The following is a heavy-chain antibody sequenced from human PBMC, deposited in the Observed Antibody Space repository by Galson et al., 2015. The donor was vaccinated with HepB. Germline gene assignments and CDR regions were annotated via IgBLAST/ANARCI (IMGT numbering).Heavy chain of an antibody. V-gene: IGHV3-23*01. CDR1: GGTFSTYA. Sequence: SCKASGGTFSTYAMGWVRQAPGKGLEWVSSISGSGATTYYGDSVKGRFTISRDNSKNTLYLQMSSLRAEDTAVYYCAKDRANWGYSFDYWGQGTLVTVSS. D-gene: IGHD7-27*01. J-gene: IGHJ4*02. CDR3: AKDRANWGYSFDY. CDR2: ISGSGATT.